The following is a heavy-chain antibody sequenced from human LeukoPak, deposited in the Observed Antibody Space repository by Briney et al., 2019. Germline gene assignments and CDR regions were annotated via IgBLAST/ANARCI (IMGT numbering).Heavy chain of an antibody. Sequence: PSETLSLTCTVSGGSISSSRYYWGWIRQPPGKGLERIGSIYYSGSTYYNPSLKSRVTISVDTSKNQFSLKLNSVTAADTAVYYCARHLAVTGAGGWVYYFDYWGQGTLVTVSS. V-gene: IGHV4-39*01. CDR1: GGSISSSRYY. D-gene: IGHD6-19*01. J-gene: IGHJ4*02. CDR2: IYYSGST. CDR3: ARHLAVTGAGGWVYYFDY.